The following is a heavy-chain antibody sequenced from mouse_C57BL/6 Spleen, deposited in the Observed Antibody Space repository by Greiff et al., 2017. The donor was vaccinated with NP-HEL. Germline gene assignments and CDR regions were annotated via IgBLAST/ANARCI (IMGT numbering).Heavy chain of an antibody. D-gene: IGHD1-1*01. V-gene: IGHV5-6*01. CDR3: ARQGVTTVVATESAMDY. Sequence: EVMLVESGGDLVKPGGSLKLSCAASGFTFSSYGMSWVRQTPDKRLEWVATISSGGSYTYYPDSVKGRFTISRDNAKNTLYLQRSSLKSEDTAMYYCARQGVTTVVATESAMDYWGQGTSVTVSS. CDR1: GFTFSSYG. J-gene: IGHJ4*01. CDR2: ISSGGSYT.